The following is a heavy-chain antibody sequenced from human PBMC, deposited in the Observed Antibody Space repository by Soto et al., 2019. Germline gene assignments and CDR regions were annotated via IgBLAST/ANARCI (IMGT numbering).Heavy chain of an antibody. V-gene: IGHV3-21*01. D-gene: IGHD3-22*01. J-gene: IGHJ4*02. CDR1: GFTFSSYS. Sequence: GGSLRLSCAASGFTFSSYSMNWVRQAPGKGLEWVSSISSSSSYIYYADSVKGRFTISRDNAKNSLYPQMNSLRAEDTAVYYCARGVYYYDSSGYHEYWGQGTLVTVSS. CDR3: ARGVYYYDSSGYHEY. CDR2: ISSSSSYI.